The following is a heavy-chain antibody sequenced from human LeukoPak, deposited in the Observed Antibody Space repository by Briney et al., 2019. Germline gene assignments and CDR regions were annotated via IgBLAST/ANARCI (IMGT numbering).Heavy chain of an antibody. CDR3: ARDRSNYYDSSGYDFDY. J-gene: IGHJ4*02. Sequence: SVKVSCTASGGTFSSYAISWVRQAPGQGLEWMGRIIPILGIANYAQKFQGRVTITADKSTSTAYMELSSLRSEDTAVYYCARDRSNYYDSSGYDFDYWGQGTLVTVSA. D-gene: IGHD3-22*01. V-gene: IGHV1-69*04. CDR2: IIPILGIA. CDR1: GGTFSSYA.